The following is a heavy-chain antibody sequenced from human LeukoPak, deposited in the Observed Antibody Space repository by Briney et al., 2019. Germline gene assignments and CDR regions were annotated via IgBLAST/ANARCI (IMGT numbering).Heavy chain of an antibody. Sequence: GGSLRLSCAASGFTFSSYGMHWVRQATGKGLEGVAVIWYDGSNKYYADSVKGRFTISRDNSKNTLYLQMNSLRAEDTAVYYCARGGVGATAIDYWGQGTLVTVSS. CDR3: ARGGVGATAIDY. CDR2: IWYDGSNK. J-gene: IGHJ4*02. CDR1: GFTFSSYG. D-gene: IGHD1-26*01. V-gene: IGHV3-33*01.